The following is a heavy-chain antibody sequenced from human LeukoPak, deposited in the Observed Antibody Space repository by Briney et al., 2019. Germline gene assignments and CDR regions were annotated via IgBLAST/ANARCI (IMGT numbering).Heavy chain of an antibody. CDR1: GFTFSSYA. CDR2: IGGRGDST. CDR3: AKGSSSFFYDSSGYYDLTFDY. Sequence: GGSLRLSCAVSGFTFSSYAMNWVRQAPGKGLEWVSGIGGRGDSTYYADSVKGRFTISRDNSKNTLYLLMNNLRVEDTGVFYCAKGSSSFFYDSSGYYDLTFDYWGQGTLVTVSS. J-gene: IGHJ4*02. D-gene: IGHD3-22*01. V-gene: IGHV3-23*01.